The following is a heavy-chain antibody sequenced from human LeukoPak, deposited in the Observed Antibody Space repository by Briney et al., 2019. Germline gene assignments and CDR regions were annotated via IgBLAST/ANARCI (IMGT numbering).Heavy chain of an antibody. Sequence: ASVKVSCKASGYAFTTYDINWVRQATGQGPEWMGWMNPNSGNTGYTQNFQGRVTMTRNTSISTAYMELSSLKSEDTAVHYCARGRGSGHKENWFDPWGQGTLVTVSS. CDR2: MNPNSGNT. D-gene: IGHD6-19*01. J-gene: IGHJ5*02. CDR1: GYAFTTYD. V-gene: IGHV1-8*01. CDR3: ARGRGSGHKENWFDP.